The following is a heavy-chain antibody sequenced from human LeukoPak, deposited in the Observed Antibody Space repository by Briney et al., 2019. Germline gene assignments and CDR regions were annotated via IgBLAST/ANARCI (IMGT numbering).Heavy chain of an antibody. CDR1: GFTFSSYG. J-gene: IGHJ4*02. CDR3: AKDRGLTYSSSWYFDY. V-gene: IGHV3-30*02. Sequence: PGGSLRLSCAASGFTFSSYGMHWVRQAPGKGLEWVAFIRYDGSNKYYADSVKGRFTISRDNSKNTLYLQMNSLRAEDTAVYYCAKDRGLTYSSSWYFDYWGQGTLVTVSS. CDR2: IRYDGSNK. D-gene: IGHD6-13*01.